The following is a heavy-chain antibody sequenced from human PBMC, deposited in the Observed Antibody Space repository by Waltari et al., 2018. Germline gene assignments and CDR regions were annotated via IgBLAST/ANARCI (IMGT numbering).Heavy chain of an antibody. J-gene: IGHJ6*03. V-gene: IGHV3-49*04. D-gene: IGHD3-22*01. Sequence: EVQLVESGGGLVQPGRSLRLSCTASGFTFGDYAMSWVRQAPGKGLEWVGFIRSKAYGGTTEYAASVKGRFTISRDDSKSIAYLQMNSLKTEDTAVYYCTRVNTMIVVVPKDHYYYYMDVWGKGTTVTVSS. CDR3: TRVNTMIVVVPKDHYYYYMDV. CDR1: GFTFGDYA. CDR2: IRSKAYGGTT.